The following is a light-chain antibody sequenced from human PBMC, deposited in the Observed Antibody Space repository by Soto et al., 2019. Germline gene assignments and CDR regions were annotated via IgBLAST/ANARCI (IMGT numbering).Light chain of an antibody. V-gene: IGLV1-51*01. J-gene: IGLJ2*01. CDR1: SSNIGKNY. CDR3: GTWDSSLTAVV. Sequence: QSVLTQPPSVSAAPGQKVTISCSGSSSNIGKNYVSWYQQFPGTAPKLLIYDNNKRPSGIPDRFSGSKSGTSATLDITGLQTGDEADYYCGTWDSSLTAVVFGGGTKVT. CDR2: DNN.